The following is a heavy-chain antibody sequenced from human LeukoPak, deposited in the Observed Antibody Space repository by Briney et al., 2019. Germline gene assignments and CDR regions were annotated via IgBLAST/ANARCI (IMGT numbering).Heavy chain of an antibody. CDR2: SHNDGNSV. V-gene: IGHV3-74*01. D-gene: IGHD3-10*01. CDR1: GFTFTRSW. J-gene: IGHJ4*02. Sequence: GASLSLSCAASGFTFTRSWMHWASQLPGRGVVWVSHSHNDGNSVSYADSVKGRFTVSRDNAKNTLYLQMNRLRAEDTAVYYCVRHNYGYDYWGQGTLVTVSS. CDR3: VRHNYGYDY.